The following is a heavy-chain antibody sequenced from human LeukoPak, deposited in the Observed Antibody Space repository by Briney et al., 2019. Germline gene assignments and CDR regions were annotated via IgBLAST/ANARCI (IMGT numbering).Heavy chain of an antibody. CDR3: AGSYYDIRAKYYFDY. CDR2: ISWNSGSI. J-gene: IGHJ4*02. Sequence: GGSLRLSCAASGFTFDDYAMHWVRQAPGKGLEWVSGISWNSGSIGYADSVKGRFTISRDNAKNSLYLQMNSLRAEDTAVYYCAGSYYDIRAKYYFDYWGQGTLVTVSS. V-gene: IGHV3-9*01. CDR1: GFTFDDYA. D-gene: IGHD3-22*01.